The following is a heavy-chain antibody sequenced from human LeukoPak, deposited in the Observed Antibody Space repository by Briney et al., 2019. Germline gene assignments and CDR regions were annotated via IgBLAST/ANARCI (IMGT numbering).Heavy chain of an antibody. CDR2: ISYDRSNK. D-gene: IGHD6-19*01. V-gene: IGHV3-30*18. CDR3: AKDLPQWLADPYFDF. J-gene: IGHJ4*02. CDR1: GFTFSSYG. Sequence: GGSLRLSCAASGFTFSSYGMHWVRQAPGKGLEWVAVISYDRSNKYYADSVKGRVTISRDNSKNTLYLQMNSLRAEDTAVYYCAKDLPQWLADPYFDFWGQGTLVTVSS.